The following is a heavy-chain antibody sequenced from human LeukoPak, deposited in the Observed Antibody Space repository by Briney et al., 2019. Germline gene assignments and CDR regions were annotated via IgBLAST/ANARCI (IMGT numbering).Heavy chain of an antibody. D-gene: IGHD6-19*01. Sequence: ASVKVSCKASGYTCTSYGISWVRQAPGQGLEWMGWISAYNGNTNYAQKLQGRVTMTTDTSTSTAYVELRSLRSDDTAVYYCARAIAVAGTSWFDPWGQGTLVTVSS. V-gene: IGHV1-18*01. J-gene: IGHJ5*02. CDR1: GYTCTSYG. CDR2: ISAYNGNT. CDR3: ARAIAVAGTSWFDP.